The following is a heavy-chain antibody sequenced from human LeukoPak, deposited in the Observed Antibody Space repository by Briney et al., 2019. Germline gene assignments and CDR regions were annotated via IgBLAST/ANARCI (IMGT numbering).Heavy chain of an antibody. Sequence: GGSLRLSCAASGFTFNTYAMNWVRQAPGKGLERVSGISGSAGSTYYADSVKGRFTISRDNPKNTLYLQMNSLRAEDTAVYYCAREGTNWNDGRFDYWGQGTLVTVSS. J-gene: IGHJ4*02. CDR1: GFTFNTYA. D-gene: IGHD1-1*01. CDR3: AREGTNWNDGRFDY. CDR2: ISGSAGST. V-gene: IGHV3-23*01.